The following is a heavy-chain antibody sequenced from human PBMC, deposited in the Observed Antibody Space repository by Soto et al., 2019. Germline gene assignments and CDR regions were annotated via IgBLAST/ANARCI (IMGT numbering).Heavy chain of an antibody. D-gene: IGHD3-10*01. CDR2: ISAYNGNT. V-gene: IGHV1-18*01. CDR3: ATALNYGSGSSNFDY. CDR1: GYTFTSYG. J-gene: IGHJ4*02. Sequence: ASVKVSCKASGYTFTSYGISWVRQAPGQGLEWMGWISAYNGNTNYAQKLQGRVTMTTDTSTSTAYMELRSLRSGDTAVYYCATALNYGSGSSNFDYWGQGTLVTVSS.